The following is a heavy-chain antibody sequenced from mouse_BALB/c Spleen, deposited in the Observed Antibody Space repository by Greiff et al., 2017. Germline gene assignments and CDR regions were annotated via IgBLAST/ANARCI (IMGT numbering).Heavy chain of an antibody. CDR1: GFTFSSFG. Sequence: EVMLVESGGGLVQPGGSRKLSCAASGFTFSSFGMHWVRQAPEKGLEWVAYISSGSSTIYYADTVKGRFTISRDNPKNTLFLQMTSLRSEDTAMYYCARDAPYWYFDVWGAGTTVTVSS. CDR2: ISSGSSTI. J-gene: IGHJ1*01. CDR3: ARDAPYWYFDV. V-gene: IGHV5-17*02.